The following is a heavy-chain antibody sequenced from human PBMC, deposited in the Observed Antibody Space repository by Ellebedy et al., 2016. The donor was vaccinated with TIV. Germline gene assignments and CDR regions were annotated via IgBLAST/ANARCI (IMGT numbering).Heavy chain of an antibody. J-gene: IGHJ4*02. V-gene: IGHV4-59*12. CDR2: LYYSGST. CDR3: ARYRGYYDSSGLFDN. Sequence: GSLRLXXTVSGGSISSSYWSWIRQPPGKGLEYIGSLYYSGSTNYNPSLRRRVTISVDTYKHQFSLRLSSVTAADTAVYYCARYRGYYDSSGLFDNWGQGTLVTVSS. CDR1: GGSISSSY. D-gene: IGHD3-22*01.